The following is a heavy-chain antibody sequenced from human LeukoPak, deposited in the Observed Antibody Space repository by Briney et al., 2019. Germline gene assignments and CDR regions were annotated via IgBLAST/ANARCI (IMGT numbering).Heavy chain of an antibody. V-gene: IGHV3-23*01. J-gene: IGHJ5*01. CDR3: AKPISGGLAVTADWFHP. Sequence: GGSLRLFCVASGFAFSVYAMSWLRQPPGKGLEWVSTINANSGTTSYAASVRGRFTISRDNSKNTLYLQLNTLRADDTATYYCAKPISGGLAVTADWFHPWGQGTLVVVSS. CDR2: INANSGTT. D-gene: IGHD6-19*01. CDR1: GFAFSVYA.